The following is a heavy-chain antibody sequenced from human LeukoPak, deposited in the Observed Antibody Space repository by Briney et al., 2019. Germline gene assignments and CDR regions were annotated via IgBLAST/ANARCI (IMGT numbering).Heavy chain of an antibody. D-gene: IGHD3-10*01. J-gene: IGHJ4*02. CDR2: ISGSGGST. CDR1: GFIFSSYA. CDR3: AKGGGSMVRGVLVDY. V-gene: IGHV3-23*01. Sequence: GGSLRLSCAASGFIFSSYAMSWVRQAPGKGLEWVSAISGSGGSTYYADSVKGRFTISRDNSKNTLYLQMNSLRAEDTAVYYCAKGGGSMVRGVLVDYWGQGTLVTVSS.